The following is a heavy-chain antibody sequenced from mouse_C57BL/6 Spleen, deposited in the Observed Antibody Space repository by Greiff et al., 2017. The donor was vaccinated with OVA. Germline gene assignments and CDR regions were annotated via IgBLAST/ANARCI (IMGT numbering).Heavy chain of an antibody. CDR3: ARSGTYDGDYAMDY. J-gene: IGHJ4*01. D-gene: IGHD2-14*01. V-gene: IGHV1-26*01. Sequence: EVQLQQSGPELVKPGASVKISCKASGYTFTDYYMNWVKQSPGKSLEWIGDINPSSGGTSYNQKFKGKATLTVDNSSSTAYMELRSLTSEDSAVSYCARSGTYDGDYAMDYWGQGTSVTVSS. CDR2: INPSSGGT. CDR1: GYTFTDYY.